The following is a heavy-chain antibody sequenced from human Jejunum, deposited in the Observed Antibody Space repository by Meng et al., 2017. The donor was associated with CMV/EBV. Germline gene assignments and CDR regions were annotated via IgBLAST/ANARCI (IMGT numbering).Heavy chain of an antibody. Sequence: CAASGCTFNDYTMNWVRQAPGKGLEWVSSISSSNTYIYYADSVKGRFTISRDNAKNSLYLQMNNLRADDTAVYYCAREGYQRWFDPWGQGTLVTVSS. CDR2: ISSSNTYI. CDR3: AREGYQRWFDP. CDR1: GCTFNDYT. J-gene: IGHJ5*02. V-gene: IGHV3-21*01. D-gene: IGHD6-25*01.